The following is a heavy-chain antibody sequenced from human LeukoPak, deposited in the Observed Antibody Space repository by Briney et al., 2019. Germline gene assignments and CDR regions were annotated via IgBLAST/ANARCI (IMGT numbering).Heavy chain of an antibody. D-gene: IGHD3-16*01. CDR1: GVSLSGSCCY. Sequence: SETLSLTCTVSGVSLSGSCCYWGWIRQTPGKDLEWIGSTSYSGSTHYNPSFKSRVTVSVDTSKNQFFLNLSSVTAADTAVYYCSRTTGDSAIIAAHWGEGTLVTVSS. CDR2: TSYSGST. CDR3: SRTTGDSAIIAAH. J-gene: IGHJ4*02. V-gene: IGHV4-39*01.